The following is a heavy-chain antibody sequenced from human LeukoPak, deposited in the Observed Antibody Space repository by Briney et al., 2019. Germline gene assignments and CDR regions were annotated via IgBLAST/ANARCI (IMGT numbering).Heavy chain of an antibody. J-gene: IGHJ4*02. CDR3: ARQYYDRTGYYYFDY. D-gene: IGHD3-22*01. Sequence: PSETLSLTCSVSGGAITGSSYYWGWIRQPPGKGLEWIGSLYYSGSTYYNPSLKSRVTISADTSKNQFSLKLISVTAADRAVYYCARQYYDRTGYYYFDYWDQGTLVTVSS. CDR1: GGAITGSSYY. V-gene: IGHV4-39*01. CDR2: LYYSGST.